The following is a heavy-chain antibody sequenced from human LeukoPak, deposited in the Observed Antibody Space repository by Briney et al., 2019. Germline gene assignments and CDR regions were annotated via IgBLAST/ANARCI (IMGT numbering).Heavy chain of an antibody. CDR3: AREQGYYFDY. CDR2: IYYSGST. Sequence: SETLSLTCTVSGGSISSYYWNWIRHPPGKGLEWIGYIYYSGSTNYNPSLKSRFTISVDTSKNQFSLKLSSVTAADTAVYYCAREQGYYFDYWGQGTLVTVSS. CDR1: GGSISSYY. V-gene: IGHV4-59*01. J-gene: IGHJ4*02.